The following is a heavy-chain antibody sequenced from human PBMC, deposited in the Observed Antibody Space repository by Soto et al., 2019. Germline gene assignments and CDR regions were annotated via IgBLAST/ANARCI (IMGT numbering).Heavy chain of an antibody. CDR2: IVVGSGNT. J-gene: IGHJ6*02. CDR3: AAPGKGVYDTSMDV. CDR1: GVTFTSSA. V-gene: IGHV1-58*01. D-gene: IGHD2-8*01. Sequence: GASVKVSCKASGVTFTSSAVQWVRQARGQRREWIGWIVVGSGNTNYAQKFQERVTITRDMSTSTAYMELSSLRSEDTAVYYCAAPGKGVYDTSMDVWGQGTTVTVSS.